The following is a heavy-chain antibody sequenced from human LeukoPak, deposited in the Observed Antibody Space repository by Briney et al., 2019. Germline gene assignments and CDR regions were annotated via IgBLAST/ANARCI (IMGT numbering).Heavy chain of an antibody. CDR2: ISAYNGNT. Sequence: ASVKVSCKASGYTFTSYGISWVRQAPGQGLEWMGWISAYNGNTNYAQKLQGRVTMTTDTSTSTAYMELRSLRSDDTAVYYCARVRKGGATSYYYGMDVWGKGTTVTVSS. J-gene: IGHJ6*04. CDR1: GYTFTSYG. V-gene: IGHV1-18*01. CDR3: ARVRKGGATSYYYGMDV. D-gene: IGHD1-26*01.